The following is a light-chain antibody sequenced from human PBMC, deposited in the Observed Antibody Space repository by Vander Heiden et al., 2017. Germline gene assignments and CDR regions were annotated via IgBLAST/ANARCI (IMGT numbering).Light chain of an antibody. CDR3: LQFNNWPPYT. J-gene: IGKJ2*01. CDR2: DAS. V-gene: IGKV3-15*01. Sequence: EIVMTQSPANLSVSPGERATLSRRASQSISNNLAWYQQKPGQAPRLLIYDASVRFTGIPARFSGSGSGTDFTLTISSLQSEDFAVYYCLQFNNWPPYTFGQGTKLEIK. CDR1: QSISNN.